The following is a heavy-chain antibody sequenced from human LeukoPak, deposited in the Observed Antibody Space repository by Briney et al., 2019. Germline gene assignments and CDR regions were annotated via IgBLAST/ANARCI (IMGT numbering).Heavy chain of an antibody. CDR3: ATYGRDGYKGFY. V-gene: IGHV3-23*01. Sequence: GGSLRLSCAASGLTFSGFAMSWVRRTPGKGLEWVSGISGSGDNTLYADSVKGRFTISRDNSKNSVYLHMNSLRAEDTAMYYCATYGRDGYKGFYWGQGTLVTVSS. CDR2: ISGSGDNT. D-gene: IGHD5-24*01. J-gene: IGHJ4*02. CDR1: GLTFSGFA.